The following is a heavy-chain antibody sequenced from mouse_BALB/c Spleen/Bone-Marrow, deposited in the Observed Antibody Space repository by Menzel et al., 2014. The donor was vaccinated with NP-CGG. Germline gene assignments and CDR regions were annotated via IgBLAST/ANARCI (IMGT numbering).Heavy chain of an antibody. CDR1: GFAFSSYW. J-gene: IGHJ1*01. CDR2: INPDSSTI. Sequence: DVMLVESGGGLVHPGGSLKLSCAASGFAFSSYWMSWVRQAPGKGLEWIGEINPDSSTINYTPSLKDKFIISRDNAKNTLYLQMSKVRSEDTALYYCARLNYYGNLFVWGAGTTVTVSS. V-gene: IGHV4-1*02. CDR3: ARLNYYGNLFV. D-gene: IGHD1-1*01.